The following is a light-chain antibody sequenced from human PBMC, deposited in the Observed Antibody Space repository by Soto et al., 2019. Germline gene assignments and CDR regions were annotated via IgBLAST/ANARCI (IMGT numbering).Light chain of an antibody. V-gene: IGLV1-44*01. CDR1: ASNIGDNA. J-gene: IGLJ3*02. CDR2: SYS. Sequence: QSVLTQPPSASATPGQRVTISCSGSASNIGDNAVNWYRHVPGRAPQLLIYSYSLRPSGVPRRFSGSKSGTAGSLAISGLQSEDEAHYYCAAWDDRLKAMLFGGGTKLTVL. CDR3: AAWDDRLKAML.